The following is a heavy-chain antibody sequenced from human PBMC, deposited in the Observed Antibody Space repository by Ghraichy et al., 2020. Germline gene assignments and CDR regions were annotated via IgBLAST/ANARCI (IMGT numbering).Heavy chain of an antibody. Sequence: GGSLRLSCAASGFTFDDYAMHWVRQAPGKGLEWVSFISWSGTSRGYADSVKGRFTIARDNAKNSLYLQMNSLRPEDTALYYCAKGRAQYYYHAMDVWGQGTTVTVS. CDR1: GFTFDDYA. J-gene: IGHJ6*02. V-gene: IGHV3-9*01. D-gene: IGHD3-10*01. CDR3: AKGRAQYYYHAMDV. CDR2: ISWSGTSR.